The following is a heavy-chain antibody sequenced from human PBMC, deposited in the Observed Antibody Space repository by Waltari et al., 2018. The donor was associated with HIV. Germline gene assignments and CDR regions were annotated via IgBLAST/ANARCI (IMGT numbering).Heavy chain of an antibody. CDR3: ARGTSWLVNVLAS. Sequence: QVPLVHSGPEMTRPGASVKISCEASGSTLSDVTVHWGGQSPGNGLECMGWINVGLEKRRFSERFQGRVSHNRDTSQTTVFLDLKNLTSDDTAVYFCARGTSWLVNVLASWGQGTLVTVSS. J-gene: IGHJ1*01. CDR1: GSTLSDVT. D-gene: IGHD6-19*01. CDR2: INVGLEKR. V-gene: IGHV1-3*01.